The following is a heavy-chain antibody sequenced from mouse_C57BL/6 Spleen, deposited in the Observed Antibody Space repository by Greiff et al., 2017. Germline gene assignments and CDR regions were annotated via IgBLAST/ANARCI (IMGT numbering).Heavy chain of an antibody. J-gene: IGHJ2*01. CDR2: ISRGSSTI. D-gene: IGHD2-1*01. CDR3: ARPGYDGNYSYYFDY. CDR1: GFTFSDYG. V-gene: IGHV5-17*01. Sequence: EVQLVESGGGLVKPGGSLKLSCAASGFTFSDYGMHWVRQAPEKGLEWVAYISRGSSTIYYADTVKGRFTISRDNAKNTLFLQMTSLRSEDTAMYYCARPGYDGNYSYYFDYWGQGTTLTVSS.